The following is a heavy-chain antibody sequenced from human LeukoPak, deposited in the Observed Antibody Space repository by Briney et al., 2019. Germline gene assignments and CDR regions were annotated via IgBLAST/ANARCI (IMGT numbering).Heavy chain of an antibody. CDR3: ARHPLYYYDSSGYIDY. J-gene: IGHJ4*02. V-gene: IGHV4-39*01. CDR2: IYYSGST. CDR1: GGSISSSSYY. D-gene: IGHD3-22*01. Sequence: SETLSLTCAVSGGSISSSSYYWGWIRQPPGKGLEWIGSIYYSGSTYYNPSLKSRVTISVDTSKNQFSLKLSSVTAADTAVYYCARHPLYYYDSSGYIDYWGQGTLVTVSS.